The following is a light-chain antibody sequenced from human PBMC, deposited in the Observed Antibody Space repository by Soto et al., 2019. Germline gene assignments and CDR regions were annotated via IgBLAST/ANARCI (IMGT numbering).Light chain of an antibody. Sequence: DIQMTQSPSSLSASVGDRVTITCRASQGITTYLAWYQQKPGKVPKLLIYGASTLHLGVPSRFSGSGSGTDLTLTINSLRPEDVATYYCQNYDSAPFTFGPGTKVDIK. CDR3: QNYDSAPFT. V-gene: IGKV1-27*01. CDR1: QGITTY. J-gene: IGKJ3*01. CDR2: GAS.